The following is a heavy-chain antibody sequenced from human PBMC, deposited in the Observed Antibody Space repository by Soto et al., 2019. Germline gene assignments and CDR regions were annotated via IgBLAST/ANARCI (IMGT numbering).Heavy chain of an antibody. Sequence: SETLSLTCAVYGGSFSGYYWSWIRQPPGKGLEWIGEINHSGRTYYNPSLKSRVTISVDTSKNQFSLKLSSVTAADTAVYYCATRSISIFDYWGQGTLVTVSS. V-gene: IGHV4-34*01. J-gene: IGHJ4*02. CDR2: INHSGRT. CDR1: GGSFSGYY. CDR3: ATRSISIFDY. D-gene: IGHD3-3*02.